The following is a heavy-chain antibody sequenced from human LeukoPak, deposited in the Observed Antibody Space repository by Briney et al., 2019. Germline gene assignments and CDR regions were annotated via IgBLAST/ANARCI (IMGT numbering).Heavy chain of an antibody. CDR3: APAVTSYLDY. V-gene: IGHV3-30-3*02. Sequence: HPGRSLRLSCAASGFTFSSSAMHWVRQAPGKGMEWVAVISYDGSNKYYADSVKGRFTISRDNSKNTLDLQMNSLRAEDTAVYCCAPAVTSYLDYWGQGTLVTVSP. CDR1: GFTFSSSA. D-gene: IGHD4-17*01. CDR2: ISYDGSNK. J-gene: IGHJ4*02.